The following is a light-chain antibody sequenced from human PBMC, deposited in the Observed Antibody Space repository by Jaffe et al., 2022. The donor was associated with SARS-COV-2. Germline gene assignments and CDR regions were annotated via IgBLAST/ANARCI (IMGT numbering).Light chain of an antibody. CDR1: HNINNR. J-gene: IGKJ2*01. CDR3: QQSYSTPPYT. CDR2: GAS. V-gene: IGKV1-39*01. Sequence: DIQMTQSPSSLSASVGDRVTITCRASHNINNRLHWYQQKPGKAPNLLIFGASNLQSGVPSRFSGSGSGTDFSLTISSLQPEDFATYYCQQSYSTPPYTFGQGTKLEI.